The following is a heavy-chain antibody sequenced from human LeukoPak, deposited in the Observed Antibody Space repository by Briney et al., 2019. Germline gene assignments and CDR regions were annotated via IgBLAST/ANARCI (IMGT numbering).Heavy chain of an antibody. CDR1: GFTFSTYN. Sequence: PGGSLRLSCAASGFTFSTYNMNWVRHAPGKGLEWISSITSSSSYIYYADSVKGRFTISRDNAKNSLFLQMNNLSPDDTAVYFCARDPYSGNYGNYYYYYMDVWGKGTTVTISS. V-gene: IGHV3-21*06. CDR3: ARDPYSGNYGNYYYYYMDV. J-gene: IGHJ6*03. CDR2: ITSSSSYI. D-gene: IGHD1-26*01.